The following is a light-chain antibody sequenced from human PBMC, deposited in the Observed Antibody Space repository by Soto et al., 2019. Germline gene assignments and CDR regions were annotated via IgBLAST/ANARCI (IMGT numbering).Light chain of an antibody. CDR2: GAS. J-gene: IGKJ2*01. Sequence: EIVMTQSPATLSVSPGERVTLSCRASETVRTNLDWFQQKPGKTPKLLIFGASTRATGIPTRFSGSGSETDFTLTIGSLQSEDLAVYYCQQYYNCPPYTFGQGTKVEIK. CDR1: ETVRTN. V-gene: IGKV3-15*01. CDR3: QQYYNCPPYT.